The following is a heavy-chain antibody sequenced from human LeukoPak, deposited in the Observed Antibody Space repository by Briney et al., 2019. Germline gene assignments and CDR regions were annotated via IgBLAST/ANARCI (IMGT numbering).Heavy chain of an antibody. CDR2: IRYDGSNK. CDR1: GFTFSSYG. J-gene: IGHJ4*02. V-gene: IGHV3-30*02. D-gene: IGHD2-15*01. CDR3: AKCGGYCSGGSCYYSQLDY. Sequence: PGGSLRLSCAASGFTFSSYGVHWVRQAPGKGLEWVAFIRYDGSNKYYADSVKGRFTISRDNSKNTLYLQMNSLRAEDTAVYYCAKCGGYCSGGSCYYSQLDYWGQGTLVTVSS.